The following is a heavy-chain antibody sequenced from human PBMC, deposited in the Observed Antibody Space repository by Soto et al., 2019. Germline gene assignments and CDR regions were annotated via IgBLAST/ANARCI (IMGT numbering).Heavy chain of an antibody. CDR1: GYPFPSYA. V-gene: IGHV1-3*01. CDR2: IHAANGHT. D-gene: IGHD3-10*01. Sequence: QVQLVQSGAEVMRPGASVKVSCKASGYPFPSYAVHWVRQAPGPGLEWMGWIHAANGHTDYFERFRGRVTSTRDISASTVHMERTGLTSEDTAVYSCARRFMSAGWLDPWGQGTLVTVSS. CDR3: ARRFMSAGWLDP. J-gene: IGHJ5*02.